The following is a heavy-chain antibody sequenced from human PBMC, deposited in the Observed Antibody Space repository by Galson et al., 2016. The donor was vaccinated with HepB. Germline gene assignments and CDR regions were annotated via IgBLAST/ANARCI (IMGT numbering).Heavy chain of an antibody. J-gene: IGHJ4*02. CDR3: ARPASCGSDCAPGGAFDY. CDR2: INPRGGST. CDR1: GYTFSSSF. D-gene: IGHD2-21*02. V-gene: IGHV1-46*03. Sequence: SVKVSCKASGYTFSSSFIHWVRQAPGQGLEWMGIINPRGGSTSYALRFQGRVTLTTDTSTSTVYMDLSSLRSDDTAVYYCARPASCGSDCAPGGAFDYWGQGTLVTVSS.